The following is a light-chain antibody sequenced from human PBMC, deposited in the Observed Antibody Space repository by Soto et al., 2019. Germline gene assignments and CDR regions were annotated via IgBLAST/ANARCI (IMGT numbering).Light chain of an antibody. J-gene: IGLJ2*01. CDR1: SSDVGSYNR. V-gene: IGLV2-18*02. CDR3: SSYSSSDTVV. CDR2: EVT. Sequence: QSALTQPPSVSGSPGQSVTISCTGTSSDVGSYNRVSWYQQPPGTVPKLMIFEVTNRPSGVPDRFSGSKSGNTASLTISGLQAEDEADYYCSSYSSSDTVVFGGGTKLTVL.